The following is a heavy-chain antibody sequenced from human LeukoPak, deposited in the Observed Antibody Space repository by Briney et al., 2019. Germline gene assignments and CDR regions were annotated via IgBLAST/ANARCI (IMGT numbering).Heavy chain of an antibody. V-gene: IGHV1-2*02. CDR1: GYMFTDYF. CDR3: ARAQLLTAPAGTFADN. J-gene: IGHJ4*02. Sequence: ASVTVSCKASGYMFTDYFRHWVRQAPGQGPEWMGWFNPKSGDKNYAQQFQGRVTMTRDTSINTAYMEMSGLTSDDTAVYYCARAQLLTAPAGTFADNWGQGTLVTVSS. CDR2: FNPKSGDK. D-gene: IGHD6-13*01.